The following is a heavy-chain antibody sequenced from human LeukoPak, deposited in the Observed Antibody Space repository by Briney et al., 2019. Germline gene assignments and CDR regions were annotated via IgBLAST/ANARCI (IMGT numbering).Heavy chain of an antibody. J-gene: IGHJ4*02. CDR2: ISYDGSFK. CDR1: GFIFSTYA. CDR3: AKGLRLDLGELSTFDY. D-gene: IGHD3-16*02. V-gene: IGHV3-30*18. Sequence: GRSLRLSCAASGFIFSTYAMHWVRQSPDKGPEWVASISYDGSFKYYVDSVKGRFTISRDNSKNMLYLQMNSLRPEDTAVYYCAKGLRLDLGELSTFDYWGQGTLVTVSS.